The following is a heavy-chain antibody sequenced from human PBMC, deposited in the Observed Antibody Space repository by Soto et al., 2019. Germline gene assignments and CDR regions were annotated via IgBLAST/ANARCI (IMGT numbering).Heavy chain of an antibody. CDR3: AREALIRTYYYGSGSSFDY. D-gene: IGHD3-10*01. Sequence: SETLSLTCTVSGGCISSGDYYWSWSRQPPGKGLEWIGYIYYSGSTYYNPSLKSRVTISVDTSKNQFSLKLSSVTAADTAVYYCAREALIRTYYYGSGSSFDYWGQGTLVTVSS. CDR2: IYYSGST. CDR1: GGCISSGDYY. J-gene: IGHJ4*02. V-gene: IGHV4-30-4*01.